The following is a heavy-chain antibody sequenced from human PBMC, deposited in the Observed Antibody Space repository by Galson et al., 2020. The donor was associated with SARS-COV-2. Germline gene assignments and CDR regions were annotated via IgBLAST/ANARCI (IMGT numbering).Heavy chain of an antibody. Sequence: GESLKISCAASGFTFSSYAIHWVRQAPGKGLEWVAVISYDGINKYYADSVRGRFTMSRDNSKNTVYLQMNSLRPEDTGVYHCARDMNGMAGAFDIWGQGTKVTVSS. CDR1: GFTFSSYA. CDR3: ARDMNGMAGAFDI. CDR2: ISYDGINK. J-gene: IGHJ3*02. D-gene: IGHD6-19*01. V-gene: IGHV3-30-3*01.